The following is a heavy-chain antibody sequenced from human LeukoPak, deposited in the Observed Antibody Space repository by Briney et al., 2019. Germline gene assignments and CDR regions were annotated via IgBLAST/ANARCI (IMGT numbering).Heavy chain of an antibody. D-gene: IGHD3-16*02. CDR1: GYSFTSYW. V-gene: IGHV5-51*01. Sequence: GESLKISCKGSGYSFTSYWIGWVRQMPGKGLEWMGIIYPGDSDTRYSPFFQGQVTISADKSISTAYLQWSSLKASDTAMYYCARLRYYDYVWGSYRFGWFDPWGQGTLVTVSS. CDR3: ARLRYYDYVWGSYRFGWFDP. CDR2: IYPGDSDT. J-gene: IGHJ5*02.